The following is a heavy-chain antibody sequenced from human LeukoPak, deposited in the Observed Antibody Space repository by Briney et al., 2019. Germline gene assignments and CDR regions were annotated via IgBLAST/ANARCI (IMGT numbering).Heavy chain of an antibody. D-gene: IGHD3-22*01. CDR3: ARDPSQYYYDSSGYYGPSVTYFDY. J-gene: IGHJ4*02. Sequence: APVKVSCKASGYTFTSYYMHWVRQAPGQGLEWMGIINPSGGSTSYAQKFQGRVTMTRDTSTSTVYMELSSLRSEDTAVYYCARDPSQYYYDSSGYYGPSVTYFDYWGQGTLVTVSS. CDR2: INPSGGST. V-gene: IGHV1-46*01. CDR1: GYTFTSYY.